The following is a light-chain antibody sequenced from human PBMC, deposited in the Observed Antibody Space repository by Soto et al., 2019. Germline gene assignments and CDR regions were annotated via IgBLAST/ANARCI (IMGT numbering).Light chain of an antibody. V-gene: IGKV1-9*01. CDR1: QDIRSH. J-gene: IGKJ2*01. Sequence: DIQLTQSPSFLSASVGDRVTITCRASQDIRSHLAWYQRIPVKGPRLLIFAATTLQSGVPPRFRGSGSGTEFTLAISSLQPEDFATYYCQQVNGYPHTFGQGTKLEIK. CDR3: QQVNGYPHT. CDR2: AAT.